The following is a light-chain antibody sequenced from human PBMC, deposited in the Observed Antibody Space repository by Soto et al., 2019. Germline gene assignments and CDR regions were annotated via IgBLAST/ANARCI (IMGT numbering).Light chain of an antibody. V-gene: IGKV3-11*01. CDR2: GAS. J-gene: IGKJ1*01. Sequence: IVFTHYPGTLSLYPGERATLSFRASRGVDSRLVWYQHKPGQAPRLLISGASSRATGIPDRFSGSGSGTDFTLTISSLEPEDFAVYYCQQRSNWPQTFGQGTKVDIK. CDR3: QQRSNWPQT. CDR1: RGVDSR.